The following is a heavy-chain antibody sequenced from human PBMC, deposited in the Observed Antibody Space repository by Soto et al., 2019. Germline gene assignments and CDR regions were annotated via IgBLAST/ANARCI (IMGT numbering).Heavy chain of an antibody. J-gene: IGHJ4*02. Sequence: GGSLRLSCAASGFTFISYWMSWVRQAPGKGLEWVANIKQDGSEKHHVDSVKGRSTISRDNAKNSLYLQLNSLRTEDTAIYYCVRENNGGPEFWGQGTMVTVSS. V-gene: IGHV3-7*01. CDR1: GFTFISYW. D-gene: IGHD1-20*01. CDR3: VRENNGGPEF. CDR2: IKQDGSEK.